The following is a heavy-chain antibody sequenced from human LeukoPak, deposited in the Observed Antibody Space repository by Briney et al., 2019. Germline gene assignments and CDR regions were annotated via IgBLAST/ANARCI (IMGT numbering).Heavy chain of an antibody. CDR3: ARSLSSRFSGPRRPYYFDY. Sequence: PGGSLRLSCAASGFTFIKYSMTWVRQAPGKGLQWVSGISSSGGNTYYLDSVKGRFTISRDNSKNTLYLQMNSLRAEDTAVYYCARSLSSRFSGPRRPYYFDYWGQGTLVTVSS. CDR1: GFTFIKYS. J-gene: IGHJ4*02. D-gene: IGHD3-16*02. V-gene: IGHV3-23*01. CDR2: ISSSGGNT.